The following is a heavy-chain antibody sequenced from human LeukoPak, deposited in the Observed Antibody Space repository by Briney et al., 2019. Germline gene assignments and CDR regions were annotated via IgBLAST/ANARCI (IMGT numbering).Heavy chain of an antibody. Sequence: SETLSLTCTVSGGSISSGTYFWSWIRQPAGKGLEWIGRIYTSGSTNYNPSLKSRVTISVDTSKNQFSLNLSSVTAADTAVYYCARDPQYYYDSSGYPIYAFDIWGQGTMVTVSS. CDR3: ARDPQYYYDSSGYPIYAFDI. CDR1: GGSISSGTYF. CDR2: IYTSGST. D-gene: IGHD3-22*01. J-gene: IGHJ3*02. V-gene: IGHV4-61*02.